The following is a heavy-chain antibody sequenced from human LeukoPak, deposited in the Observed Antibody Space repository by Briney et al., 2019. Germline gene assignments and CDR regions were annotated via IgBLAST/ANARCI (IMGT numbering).Heavy chain of an antibody. J-gene: IGHJ3*01. CDR1: GFPFSSYE. CDR3: ARGTGGM. V-gene: IGHV3-48*03. D-gene: IGHD3-16*01. CDR2: ISNSGRTM. Sequence: PGGSLRLSCAVSGFPFSSYEMNSVRQAPGKGLEWVSYISNSGRTMFYADSVKGRFTISRDNAKNSLYLQLNSLRAEDTGVYYCARGTGGMWGQGTMVTVSS.